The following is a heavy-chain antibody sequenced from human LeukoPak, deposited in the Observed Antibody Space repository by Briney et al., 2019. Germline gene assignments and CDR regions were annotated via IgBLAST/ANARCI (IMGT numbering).Heavy chain of an antibody. D-gene: IGHD6-19*01. V-gene: IGHV3-7*05. J-gene: IGHJ4*02. CDR2: IKQDGSGK. CDR1: GFTFNSYW. CDR3: VRDFNPAGYSSGWATCAY. Sequence: GGSLRLSCAASGFTFNSYWMNWVRQAPGKGLEWVANIKQDGSGKFYVDSVKGRFTISRDNTKNSLYLQMNSLRAEDTAVYYCVRDFNPAGYSSGWATCAYWGQGTLVTVSS.